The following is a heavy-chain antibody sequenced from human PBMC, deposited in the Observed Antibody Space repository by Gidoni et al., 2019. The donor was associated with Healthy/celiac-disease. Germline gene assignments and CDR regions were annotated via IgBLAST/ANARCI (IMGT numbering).Heavy chain of an antibody. CDR2: ISSSSSYI. CDR3: ARVRESEAARLDY. J-gene: IGHJ4*02. D-gene: IGHD6-13*01. Sequence: VQLVESGGGLVKPGGSLSLSCPASGFPFSSYSMNWVRQAPGKGLEWVSSISSSSSYIYYADSVNGRFTISRDNAKNSLYLQMNSLRAEDTVVYYCARVRESEAARLDYWGQGTLVTVSS. CDR1: GFPFSSYS. V-gene: IGHV3-21*01.